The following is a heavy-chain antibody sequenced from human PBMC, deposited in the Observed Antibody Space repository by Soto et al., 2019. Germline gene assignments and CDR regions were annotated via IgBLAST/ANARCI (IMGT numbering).Heavy chain of an antibody. J-gene: IGHJ4*02. V-gene: IGHV1-2*02. CDR1: GYTFTGYY. D-gene: IGHD3-9*01. CDR2: INPNSGGT. Sequence: GASVKVSCKASGYTFTGYYMHWVRQAPGQGLEWMGWINPNSGGTNYAQKFQGRVTMTRDTSISTAYMELSRLRSDDTAVYYCARELLGRYDILTGAFDYWGQGTLVTVSS. CDR3: ARELLGRYDILTGAFDY.